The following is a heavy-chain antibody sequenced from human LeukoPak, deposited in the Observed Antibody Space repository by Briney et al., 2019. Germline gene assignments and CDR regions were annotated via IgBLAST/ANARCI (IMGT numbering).Heavy chain of an antibody. CDR1: GFTFSSYA. V-gene: IGHV3-23*01. D-gene: IGHD1-1*01. Sequence: PGGSLRLSCAASGFTFSSYAMSWVRQAPGKGLEWVSAISGSGGSTYYADSVKGRFTISRDNSKNTLYLQMNSLRAEDTAVYYCAKGRGGGGERDYYSYYRDVWGKGTTVTVSS. CDR2: ISGSGGST. CDR3: AKGRGGGGERDYYSYYRDV. J-gene: IGHJ6*03.